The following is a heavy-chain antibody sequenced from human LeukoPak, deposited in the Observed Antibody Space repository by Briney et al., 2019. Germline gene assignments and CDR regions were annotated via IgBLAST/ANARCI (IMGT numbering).Heavy chain of an antibody. V-gene: IGHV4-59*12. Sequence: SETLSLTCIISGGSISDYYWGWIRQPPGKGLEWIGYVHSNGDTDYNPSLRSRLTILLDTSKKDFSLKVSSVTAADTAVYYCARTPAITMIVSNWGQGTLVTVSS. CDR3: ARTPAITMIVSN. CDR2: VHSNGDT. CDR1: GGSISDYY. D-gene: IGHD3-22*01. J-gene: IGHJ4*02.